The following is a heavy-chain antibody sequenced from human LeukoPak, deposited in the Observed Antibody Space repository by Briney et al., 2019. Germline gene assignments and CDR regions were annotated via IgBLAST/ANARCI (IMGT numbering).Heavy chain of an antibody. J-gene: IGHJ4*02. D-gene: IGHD6-6*01. Sequence: GESLMISCKGSGYTFTNYWIGWVRQMPGKGLEWMGIIYPGDSDTRYSPSFQGQVTISADKSISTAYLQWSSLKASDTAMYYCVRSSIAGRLEGFDYWGQGSLVTVSS. CDR1: GYTFTNYW. CDR2: IYPGDSDT. V-gene: IGHV5-51*01. CDR3: VRSSIAGRLEGFDY.